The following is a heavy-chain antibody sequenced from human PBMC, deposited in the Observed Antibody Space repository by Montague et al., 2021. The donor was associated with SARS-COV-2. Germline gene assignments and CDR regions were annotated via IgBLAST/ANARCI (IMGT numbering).Heavy chain of an antibody. J-gene: IGHJ6*02. CDR1: GGSISSSSYY. CDR3: ERDTRLDMLVVVTRYGLDV. D-gene: IGHD3-22*01. V-gene: IGHV4-39*07. Sequence: SETLSLTCTVSGGSISSSSYYWGWIRQPPGKGLEWTGSIYYTGSTYYNPSLKSRVTISVDTSKNQFSLKLSSVTAADTAVYYCERDTRLDMLVVVTRYGLDVWGQGTTVTVS. CDR2: IYYTGST.